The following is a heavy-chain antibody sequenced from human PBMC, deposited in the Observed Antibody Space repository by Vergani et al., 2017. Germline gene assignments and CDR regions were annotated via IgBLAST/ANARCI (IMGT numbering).Heavy chain of an antibody. J-gene: IGHJ2*01. D-gene: IGHD6-19*01. Sequence: EVQLVQSGAEVKKPGESLKISCKGSGYSFTSYWIGWVRQMPGKGLEWMGIIYPGDSDTRYSPSFQGQVTISADKSISPAYLQWSSLKASDTAMYYCARRAMYSSVWYTDWYFDLWGRGTLVTVSS. CDR2: IYPGDSDT. CDR3: ARRAMYSSVWYTDWYFDL. CDR1: GYSFTSYW. V-gene: IGHV5-51*01.